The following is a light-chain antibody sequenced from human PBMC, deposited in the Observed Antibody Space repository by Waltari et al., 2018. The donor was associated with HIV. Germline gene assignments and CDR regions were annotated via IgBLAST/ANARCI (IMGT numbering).Light chain of an antibody. CDR3: QQYSAFPWT. CDR2: RAS. V-gene: IGKV1-5*03. Sequence: DIQMTQSLSTLSASMGDRVSITCRASQSISNWLAWYQQKPGQAPKLLIYRASTVESGVPSRFSGSGSGTEFTLTINNLQPDDFATYYCQQYSAFPWTFGQGAKVEIK. CDR1: QSISNW. J-gene: IGKJ1*01.